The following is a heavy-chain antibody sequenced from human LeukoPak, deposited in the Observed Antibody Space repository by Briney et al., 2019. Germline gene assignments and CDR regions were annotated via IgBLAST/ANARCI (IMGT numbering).Heavy chain of an antibody. Sequence: SETLSLTCTVSGGSISSSSYYWGWIRQSPGKGLEWIGSIYYSGSTYYNPSLKSRVTISVDTSKNQFSLKLSSVTAADTAVYYCARFAAGWNEYYFDYWGQGTLVTVSS. V-gene: IGHV4-39*01. CDR2: IYYSGST. CDR1: GGSISSSSYY. J-gene: IGHJ4*02. D-gene: IGHD1-1*01. CDR3: ARFAAGWNEYYFDY.